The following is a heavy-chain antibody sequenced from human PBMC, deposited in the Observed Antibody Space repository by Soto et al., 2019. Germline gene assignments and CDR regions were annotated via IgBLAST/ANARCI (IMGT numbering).Heavy chain of an antibody. D-gene: IGHD2-2*01. CDR3: AREYCVGTRCYSTLYGMDV. V-gene: IGHV1-69*13. CDR2: IIPIFGAA. J-gene: IGHJ6*02. Sequence: EASGNVSCKASGGTFISFGVNWLRQAPGQGLEWMGGIIPIFGAANYAQKFQGRVTITADESTRTAYMELSSLRSEDTAVYYCAREYCVGTRCYSTLYGMDVWGQGTTVTVSS. CDR1: GGTFISFG.